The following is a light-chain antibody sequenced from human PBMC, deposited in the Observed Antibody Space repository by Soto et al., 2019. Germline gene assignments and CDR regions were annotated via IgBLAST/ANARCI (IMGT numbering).Light chain of an antibody. J-gene: IGKJ1*01. CDR3: MRALQTLWT. CDR2: LGS. V-gene: IGKV2-28*01. CDR1: QSLLHSNGYNY. Sequence: DIVMTQTPLSLPVTPGGPASISCRSSQSLLHSNGYNYLDWYLQKPGQSPQLLIYLGSNRASGVPDRFSGSGSGTDFTLKISRVEAEDVGVYYCMRALQTLWTFGQGTKVDIK.